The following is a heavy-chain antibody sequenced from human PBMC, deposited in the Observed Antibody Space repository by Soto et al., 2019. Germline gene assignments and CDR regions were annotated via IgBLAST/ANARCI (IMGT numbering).Heavy chain of an antibody. CDR3: ERHKRIAARRGFDY. J-gene: IGHJ4*02. CDR2: IYYSGST. V-gene: IGHV4-59*08. Sequence: SETLSLTCTVSGGSISSYYWSWIRQPPGKGLEWIGYIYYSGSTNYNPSLKSRVTISVDTSKNQFSLKLSSVTAADTAVYYCERHKRIAARRGFDYLGQGTPVTVSS. CDR1: GGSISSYY. D-gene: IGHD6-6*01.